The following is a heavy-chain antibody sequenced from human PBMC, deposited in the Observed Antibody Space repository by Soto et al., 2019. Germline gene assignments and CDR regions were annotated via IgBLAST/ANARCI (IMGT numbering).Heavy chain of an antibody. CDR1: GGTFSSYT. J-gene: IGHJ4*02. D-gene: IGHD3-3*01. Sequence: GASVKVSCKASGGTFSSYTISWVRQAPGQGLEWMGRIIPILGIANYAQKFQGRVTITADKSTSTAYMELSSLRSEDTAVYYCARDSQVVIIPGTLDYWGQGTLVTVSS. CDR3: ARDSQVVIIPGTLDY. V-gene: IGHV1-69*04. CDR2: IIPILGIA.